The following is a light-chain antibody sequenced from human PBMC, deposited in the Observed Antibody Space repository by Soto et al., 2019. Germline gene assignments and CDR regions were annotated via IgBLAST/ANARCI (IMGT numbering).Light chain of an antibody. Sequence: QSVLTQPASVSGSPGQSITISCTGTSSDVGGHNYVSWYQQHPGKAPKLLIYEISNRPSGVSNRFSGSRSGNTASLTISGLQAEDEADYYCKSYRSSRILVFGTGTKAPS. CDR3: KSYRSSRILV. J-gene: IGLJ1*01. V-gene: IGLV2-14*01. CDR2: EIS. CDR1: SSDVGGHNY.